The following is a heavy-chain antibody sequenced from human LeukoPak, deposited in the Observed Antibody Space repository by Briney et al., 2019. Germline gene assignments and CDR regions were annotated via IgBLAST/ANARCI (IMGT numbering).Heavy chain of an antibody. J-gene: IGHJ4*02. Sequence: SETLSLTCAVYGGSFSGYYWSWIRQPPGKGLEWIGEINHSGSTNYNPSLKSRVTISVDTSKNQFSLKLSSVTAADTAVYYCASRPRGSFDCWGQGTLVTVSS. CDR2: INHSGST. CDR3: ASRPRGSFDC. V-gene: IGHV4-34*01. CDR1: GGSFSGYY.